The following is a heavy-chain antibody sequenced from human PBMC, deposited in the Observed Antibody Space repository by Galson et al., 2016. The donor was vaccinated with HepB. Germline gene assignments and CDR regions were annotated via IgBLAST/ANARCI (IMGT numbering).Heavy chain of an antibody. Sequence: SVKVSCKVSGYTLTELSMHWVRQAPGKGLEWMGGFDPEDGETIYAQKFQGRVTMTEDTTTDTASMERSSLRSEDTAVYYWATDSRNYNGMDVWGQGTTVTVSS. CDR2: FDPEDGET. J-gene: IGHJ6*02. CDR1: GYTLTELS. V-gene: IGHV1-24*01. CDR3: ATDSRNYNGMDV.